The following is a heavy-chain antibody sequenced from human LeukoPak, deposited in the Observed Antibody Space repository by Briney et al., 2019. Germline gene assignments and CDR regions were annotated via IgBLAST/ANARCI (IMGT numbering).Heavy chain of an antibody. CDR2: IYYSGST. V-gene: IGHV4-59*12. Sequence: SETLSLTCTVSGGSIGSFYWSWIRQPPGKGLEWIGYIYYSGSTNYNPSLKSRVTISVDTSKNQFSLKLSSVTAADTAVYYCAKTSAVSTGVFDYWGQGTLVTVSS. CDR1: GGSIGSFY. D-gene: IGHD7-27*01. J-gene: IGHJ4*02. CDR3: AKTSAVSTGVFDY.